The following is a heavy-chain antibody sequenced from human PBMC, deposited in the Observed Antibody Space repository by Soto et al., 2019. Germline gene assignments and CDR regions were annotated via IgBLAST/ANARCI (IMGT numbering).Heavy chain of an antibody. V-gene: IGHV4-39*01. CDR2: IYYSGNT. D-gene: IGHD2-2*01. CDR3: ARLGGYCSTTGCYGYYAMDV. CDR1: GGSISSSNYY. J-gene: IGHJ6*02. Sequence: QLQLQESGPGLMKPSETLSLTCTVSGGSISSSNYYWGWIRQPPGKGLEWIGRIYYSGNTYYNPSIQRRVTMSVDTSKNQFSLKLSSVTAADTAVYYCARLGGYCSTTGCYGYYAMDVWGQGTTVTVSS.